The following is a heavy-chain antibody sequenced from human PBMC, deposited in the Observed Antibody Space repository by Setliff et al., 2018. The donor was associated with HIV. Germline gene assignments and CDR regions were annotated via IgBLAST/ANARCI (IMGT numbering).Heavy chain of an antibody. D-gene: IGHD3-3*01. J-gene: IGHJ4*02. CDR2: IYIYNSGST. V-gene: IGHV4-59*01. Sequence: SETLSLTCSVSGGSFSGYYWSWIRQPPGKGLEWIGYIYIYNSGSTIYNPSLTSRVTISADTSRNQFSLKLTSVTAADTAIYYCARGVNFDYWGQGTQVTVSS. CDR3: ARGVNFDY. CDR1: GGSFSGYY.